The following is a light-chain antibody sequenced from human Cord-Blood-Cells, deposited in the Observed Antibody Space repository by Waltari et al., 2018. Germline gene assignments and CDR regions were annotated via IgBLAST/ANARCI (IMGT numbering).Light chain of an antibody. Sequence: QSALTQPRSVSGSPGPSVTISCTGTSSAVGGYNYVSWYQQHPGKAPKLMSYDVSKRPSGVPDRFSGSKSGNTASLTISGLQAEDEADYYCCSYAGSYVFGTGTKVTVL. J-gene: IGLJ1*01. CDR2: DVS. CDR3: CSYAGSYV. CDR1: SSAVGGYNY. V-gene: IGLV2-11*01.